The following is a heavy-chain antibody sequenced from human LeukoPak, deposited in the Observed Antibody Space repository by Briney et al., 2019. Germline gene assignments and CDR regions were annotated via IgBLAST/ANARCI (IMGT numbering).Heavy chain of an antibody. J-gene: IGHJ4*02. D-gene: IGHD6-13*01. CDR2: IYYSGST. CDR3: ASSIAAASDLDY. V-gene: IGHV4-59*01. CDR1: GGSISSYY. Sequence: SETLSLTCTVSGGSISSYYWSWIRQPPGKGLEWIGYIYYSGSTNYNPSLKSRVTISVDTSKNQFSLELSSVTAADTAVYYCASSIAAASDLDYWGQGTLVTVSS.